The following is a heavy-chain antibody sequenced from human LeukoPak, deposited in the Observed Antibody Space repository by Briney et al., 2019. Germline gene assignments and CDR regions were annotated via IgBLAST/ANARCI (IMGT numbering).Heavy chain of an antibody. CDR2: INPNSGGT. V-gene: IGHV1-2*02. CDR3: ARDYEQLGTWAYGH. CDR1: GYTFTGYY. Sequence: ASVKVSCKASGYTFTGYYMHWVRQAPGQGLEWMGWINPNSGGTNYAQKFQGRVTMTRDTSITTAYMELSRLRSDDTAVYYCARDYEQLGTWAYGHWGQGTLVTVSS. J-gene: IGHJ4*02. D-gene: IGHD6-13*01.